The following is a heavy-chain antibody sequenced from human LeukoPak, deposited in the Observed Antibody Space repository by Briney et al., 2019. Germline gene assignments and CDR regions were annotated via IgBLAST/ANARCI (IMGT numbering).Heavy chain of an antibody. CDR1: AFTFCSSR. CDR3: GRDEDDFGYYYTDV. V-gene: IGHV3-48*02. J-gene: IGHJ6*03. Sequence: AGSLRRSSSASAFTFCSSRMNWLRQGPGKGLEGMLFISRRSSTIYYADYVKGRLAMSRDKAKNSLYLQINSLRDEDTSVYYCGRDEDDFGYYYTDVWGKGTTVTVSS. D-gene: IGHD3-3*01. CDR2: ISRRSSTI.